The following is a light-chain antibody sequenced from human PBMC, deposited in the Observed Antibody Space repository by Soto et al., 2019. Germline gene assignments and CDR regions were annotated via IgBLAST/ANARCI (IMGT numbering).Light chain of an antibody. Sequence: QSVLTQPASVSGSHGQSITISCAGTSSDVGSYNYVSWYQQHPGKAPKLMIYDVSNRPSGVSNRFSGSKSGNTASLTISGLQAEDEADYYCSSYTSSSTLYVFGTGTKVTVL. CDR3: SSYTSSSTLYV. CDR1: SSDVGSYNY. J-gene: IGLJ1*01. V-gene: IGLV2-14*03. CDR2: DVS.